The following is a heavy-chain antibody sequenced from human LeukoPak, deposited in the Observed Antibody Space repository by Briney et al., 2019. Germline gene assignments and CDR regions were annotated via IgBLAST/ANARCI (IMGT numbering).Heavy chain of an antibody. CDR3: ARGFGAAAGDY. V-gene: IGHV4-39*07. Sequence: SETLSLTCTVSGGSISSNNYYWGWIRLPPGKGLEWIGSIYYSGITHYNPSLKSRLTMSIDTSRRQISLKLSSVTAADTAVYYCARGFGAAAGDYWGQGTLVTVSS. CDR1: GGSISSNNYY. CDR2: IYYSGIT. D-gene: IGHD6-13*01. J-gene: IGHJ4*02.